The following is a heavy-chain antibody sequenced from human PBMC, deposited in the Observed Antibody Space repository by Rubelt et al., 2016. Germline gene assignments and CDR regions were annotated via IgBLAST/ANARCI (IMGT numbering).Heavy chain of an antibody. D-gene: IGHD4-17*01. CDR3: ARKSYGDTGYYFDY. CDR1: GYTLTELS. V-gene: IGHV1-69*12. Sequence: QVQLVQSGAEVKKPGASVKVSCKVSGYTLTELSMHWVRQAPGQGLEWMGGIIPIFGTAKDAQKFQGRVTITADESTSTAYMELSSLRSEDTAVYYCARKSYGDTGYYFDYWGQGTLVTVSS. CDR2: IIPIFGTA. J-gene: IGHJ4*02.